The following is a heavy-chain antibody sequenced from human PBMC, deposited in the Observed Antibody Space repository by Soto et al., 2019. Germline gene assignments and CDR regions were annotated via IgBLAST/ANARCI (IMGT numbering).Heavy chain of an antibody. J-gene: IGHJ5*02. CDR2: IIPILGIA. V-gene: IGHV1-69*02. CDR1: GGTFSSYT. D-gene: IGHD3-10*01. Sequence: GASVKVSCKASGGTFSSYTISWVRQAPGQGLEWMGRIIPILGIANYAQKFQGRVTITADKSTSTAYMGLSSLRSEDTAVYYCAATLTSGWFDPWGQGTLVTVSS. CDR3: AATLTSGWFDP.